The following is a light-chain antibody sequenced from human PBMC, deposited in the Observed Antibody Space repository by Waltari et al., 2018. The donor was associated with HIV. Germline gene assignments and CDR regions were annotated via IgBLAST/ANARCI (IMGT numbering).Light chain of an antibody. J-gene: IGLJ2*01. CDR1: SRDVGGYNY. V-gene: IGLV2-14*03. Sequence: QSALTQPASVSGSPGQSITISCTGTSRDVGGYNYVSWYQHPPGKAPKRMIYGVSNRPSGVSNRFSGSKSGNTASLTISGLQAEDEADYYCNSYTTSSTLHVVFGGGTKLTVL. CDR2: GVS. CDR3: NSYTTSSTLHVV.